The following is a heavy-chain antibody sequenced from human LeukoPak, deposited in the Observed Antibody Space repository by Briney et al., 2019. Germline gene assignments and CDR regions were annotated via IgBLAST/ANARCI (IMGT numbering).Heavy chain of an antibody. CDR3: ARGVAWELQYYYYYGMDV. D-gene: IGHD1-26*01. V-gene: IGHV1-46*01. CDR2: INPSGGST. J-gene: IGHJ6*02. Sequence: GASVKVSCKASGYTFTSYYIHWVRQAPGQGLEWMGIINPSGGSTSYAQKFQGRVTITADESTSTAYMELSSLRSEDTAVYYCARGVAWELQYYYYYGMDVWGQGTTVTVSS. CDR1: GYTFTSYY.